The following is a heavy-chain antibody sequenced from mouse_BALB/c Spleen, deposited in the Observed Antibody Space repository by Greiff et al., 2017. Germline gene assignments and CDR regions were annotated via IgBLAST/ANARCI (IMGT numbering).Heavy chain of an antibody. CDR2: ISSGGSST. J-gene: IGHJ2*01. CDR1: GFAFSSYD. Sequence: EVQRVESGGGLVKPGGSLKLSCAASGFAFSSYDMSWVRQTPEKRLEWVAYISSGGSSTYYPDTVKGRFTISRDNAKNTLYLQMSSLKSEDTAMYYCARHKGDYFDYWGQGTTLTVSS. V-gene: IGHV5-12-1*01. CDR3: ARHKGDYFDY.